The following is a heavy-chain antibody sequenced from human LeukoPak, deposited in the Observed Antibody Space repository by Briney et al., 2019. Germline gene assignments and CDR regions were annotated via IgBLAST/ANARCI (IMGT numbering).Heavy chain of an antibody. CDR2: INHSGST. D-gene: IGHD2-2*01. Sequence: PSETLSLTCAVYGGSFSGYYWSWIRQPPGKGLEWIGEINHSGSTNYNPSLKSRVTISVDTSKNQFSLKLSSVTAADTAVYYCARRGLLWDWFDPWGQGTLVTVSS. CDR3: ARRGLLWDWFDP. J-gene: IGHJ5*02. CDR1: GGSFSGYY. V-gene: IGHV4-34*01.